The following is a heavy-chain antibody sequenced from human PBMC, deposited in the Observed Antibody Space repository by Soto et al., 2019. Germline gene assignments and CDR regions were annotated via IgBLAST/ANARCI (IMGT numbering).Heavy chain of an antibody. CDR2: MNPNSGNT. CDR3: ARWRRITIFGVVIRDYYYYYMDV. V-gene: IGHV1-8*01. Sequence: VASVKVSCKASGYTFTSYDINWVRQATGQGLEWMGWMNPNSGNTGYAQKFQGRVTMTRNTSISTAYMELSSLRSEDTAVYYCARWRRITIFGVVIRDYYYYYMDVWGKGTTVTVSS. J-gene: IGHJ6*03. D-gene: IGHD3-3*01. CDR1: GYTFTSYD.